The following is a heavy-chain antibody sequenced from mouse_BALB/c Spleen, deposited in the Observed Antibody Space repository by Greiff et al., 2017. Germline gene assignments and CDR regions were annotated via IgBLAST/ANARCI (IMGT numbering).Heavy chain of an antibody. D-gene: IGHD1-1*01. V-gene: IGHV5-6-3*01. J-gene: IGHJ4*01. CDR1: GFTFSSYG. CDR3: ARDYYGSPY. CDR2: INSNGGST. Sequence: EVKLMEPGGGLVQPGGSLKLSCAASGFTFSSYGMSWVRQTPDKRLELVATINSNGGSTYYPDSVKGRFTISRDNAKNTLYLQMSSLKSEDTAMYYCARDYYGSPYWGQGTSVTVSS.